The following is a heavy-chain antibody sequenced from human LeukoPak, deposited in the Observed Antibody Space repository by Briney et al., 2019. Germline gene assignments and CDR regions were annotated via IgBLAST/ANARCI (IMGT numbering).Heavy chain of an antibody. V-gene: IGHV3-7*01. D-gene: IGHD1-7*01. CDR3: ARGGGTGTTIY. J-gene: IGHJ4*02. Sequence: GGFLRLSCAASGFTFTTYWMSWVRQAPGKGLEWVANIKQDGSEKYYVDSVKGRFTISRDNAKNSLFLQMDSLRAEDTAVYYCARGGGTGTTIYWGQGTLVTVSS. CDR1: GFTFTTYW. CDR2: IKQDGSEK.